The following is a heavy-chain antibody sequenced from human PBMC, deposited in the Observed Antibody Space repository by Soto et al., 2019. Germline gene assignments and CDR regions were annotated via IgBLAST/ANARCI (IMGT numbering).Heavy chain of an antibody. J-gene: IGHJ4*02. Sequence: EVQLVESGGGLVQPGGSLRLSCAASGFTVSSNYMSWVRQAPGKGLEWVSVIYSGGSTYYADSVKGRFTISRDNSKNTLYLQMNSLRPEDTAVYYCARGGSYGGNSEGEIDYWGQGTLVTVSS. CDR1: GFTVSSNY. D-gene: IGHD4-17*01. CDR3: ARGGSYGGNSEGEIDY. CDR2: IYSGGST. V-gene: IGHV3-66*01.